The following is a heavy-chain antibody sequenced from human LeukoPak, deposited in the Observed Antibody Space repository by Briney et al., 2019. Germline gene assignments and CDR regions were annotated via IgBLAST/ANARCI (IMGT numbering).Heavy chain of an antibody. CDR1: PDSTTSNF. Sequence: PSETLSLTCTVSPDSTTSNFWSWVRQPPGKGLEWIGEIHRSGSTNYNPSLQSRVTISIDRSNNQIALELSSVTAADTAVYYCAREIVGGFNPGAYGGQGTLVTVSS. V-gene: IGHV4-4*02. CDR2: IHRSGST. D-gene: IGHD1-14*01. J-gene: IGHJ4*02. CDR3: AREIVGGFNPGAY.